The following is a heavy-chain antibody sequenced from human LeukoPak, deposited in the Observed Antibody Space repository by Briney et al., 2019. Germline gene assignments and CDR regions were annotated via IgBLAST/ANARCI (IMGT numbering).Heavy chain of an antibody. CDR3: ARQCSDCSSTSCYSAY. V-gene: IGHV5-51*01. CDR2: IYPGDSDT. Sequence: GESLKISCKASGYSFASYWIAWVRQMPGKGLEWMGIIYPGDSDTRYSPSFQGQVTISADKSISTAYLQWSSLKASDTAIYYCARQCSDCSSTSCYSAYWGQGTLVTVSS. J-gene: IGHJ4*02. D-gene: IGHD2-2*01. CDR1: GYSFASYW.